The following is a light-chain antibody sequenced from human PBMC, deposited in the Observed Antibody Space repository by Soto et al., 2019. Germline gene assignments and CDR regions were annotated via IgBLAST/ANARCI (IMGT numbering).Light chain of an antibody. CDR2: EVN. J-gene: IGLJ1*01. V-gene: IGLV2-8*01. CDR3: RSYAGINNLGV. CDR1: SSDVGGYMY. Sequence: QSALTQPPSASGSPGQSVTITCTGTSSDVGGYMYVSWYQQHPGKAPKLMIFEVNKRPSGVPDRFSGSKSGNTASLTVSGLQAEDESDYFGRSYAGINNLGVFGTGTKLTVL.